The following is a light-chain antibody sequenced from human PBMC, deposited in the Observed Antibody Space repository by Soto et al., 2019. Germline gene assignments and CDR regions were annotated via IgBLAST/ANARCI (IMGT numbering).Light chain of an antibody. Sequence: DIQMTQSPSTLSASVGDRVTITCRASQSISSWLAWYQQKPGKVPKLLIYDASSLQSGVPSRFSGSGSGTEFTLTISSLQPDDIATYFCQQYNTYPLTFGGGNKVEI. J-gene: IGKJ4*01. CDR1: QSISSW. V-gene: IGKV1-5*01. CDR3: QQYNTYPLT. CDR2: DAS.